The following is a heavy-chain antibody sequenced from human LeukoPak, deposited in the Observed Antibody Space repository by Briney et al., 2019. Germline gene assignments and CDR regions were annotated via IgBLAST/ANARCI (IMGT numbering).Heavy chain of an antibody. Sequence: LSLTCAVYGGSFSGYYWSWIRQPPGKGLEWVAVISYDGSNKYYADSVKGRFTISRDNSKNTLYLQMNSLRAEDTAVYYCARDRSGKQWRGNKNYYYYMDVWGKGTTVTVSS. CDR1: GGSFSGYY. J-gene: IGHJ6*03. CDR2: ISYDGSNK. CDR3: ARDRSGKQWRGNKNYYYYMDV. D-gene: IGHD6-19*01. V-gene: IGHV3-30*03.